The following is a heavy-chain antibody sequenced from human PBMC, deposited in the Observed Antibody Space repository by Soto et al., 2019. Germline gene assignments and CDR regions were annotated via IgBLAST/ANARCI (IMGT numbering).Heavy chain of an antibody. Sequence: PSETLSLTCAVSGGSVSSGNYYWSWIRQHPGKGLEWIGNIYYSGRTYYNPSLKSRVTISVDTSKNQFSLKLSSVTAADTAVYYCARLTYYYDSRGYYFDNWGQGTLVTVSS. V-gene: IGHV4-31*11. D-gene: IGHD3-22*01. CDR3: ARLTYYYDSRGYYFDN. CDR2: IYYSGRT. CDR1: GGSVSSGNYY. J-gene: IGHJ4*02.